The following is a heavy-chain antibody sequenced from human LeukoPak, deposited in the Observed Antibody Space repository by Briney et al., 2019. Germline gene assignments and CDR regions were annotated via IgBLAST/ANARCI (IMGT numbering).Heavy chain of an antibody. J-gene: IGHJ6*04. Sequence: SETLSLTCTVSGGSISSYCWSWIRQPPGKGLEWIGCIYYSGSTNYNPSLKSRVTISVDTSKNQFSLKLSSVTAADTAVFYCARKGDVWGKGATVTVSS. V-gene: IGHV4-59*01. CDR1: GGSISSYC. CDR3: ARKGDV. CDR2: IYYSGST.